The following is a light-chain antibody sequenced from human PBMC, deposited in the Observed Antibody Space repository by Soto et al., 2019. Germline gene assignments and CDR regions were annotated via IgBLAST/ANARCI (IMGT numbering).Light chain of an antibody. CDR2: DNS. V-gene: IGLV1-40*01. Sequence: QSVLTQPPSVSGAPGQRVTISCTGSSSNIGAGYDVHWYQQLPGTAPKLLMYDNSNRPSGVPDRISGSKSGTSASLAITGLQAEDEADYYCQSYDSSLSGYVFGTGTKLTVL. CDR3: QSYDSSLSGYV. CDR1: SSNIGAGYD. J-gene: IGLJ1*01.